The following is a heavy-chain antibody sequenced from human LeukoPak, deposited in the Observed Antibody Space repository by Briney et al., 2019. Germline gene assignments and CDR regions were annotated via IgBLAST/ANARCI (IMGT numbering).Heavy chain of an antibody. J-gene: IGHJ4*02. Sequence: SETLSLTCTVSGGSMSPYHWGWIRQPPGKGLEWTGYIYYSGSTNYNPSLKSRVTISVDRSKNQFSLKLSSVTAADTAVYYCARYTYYYDSSGRFDYWGQGTLVTVSS. CDR1: GGSMSPYH. V-gene: IGHV4-59*12. D-gene: IGHD3-22*01. CDR3: ARYTYYYDSSGRFDY. CDR2: IYYSGST.